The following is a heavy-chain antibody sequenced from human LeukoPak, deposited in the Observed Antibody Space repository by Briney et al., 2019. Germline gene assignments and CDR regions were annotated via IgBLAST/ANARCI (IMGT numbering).Heavy chain of an antibody. CDR1: GGSPSRYY. D-gene: IGHD6-19*01. CDR2: LYHSGMT. V-gene: IGHV4-59*01. CDR3: ARAPGFSSGWWDY. J-gene: IGHJ4*02. Sequence: SETLSPTCTVSGGSPSRYYGSWIRQPPGKRPEWTGYLYHSGMTKHTLSQKSRVTISVETSKNQFSLKLSSVTAADTAVYYCARAPGFSSGWWDYWGRGGVVSVSS.